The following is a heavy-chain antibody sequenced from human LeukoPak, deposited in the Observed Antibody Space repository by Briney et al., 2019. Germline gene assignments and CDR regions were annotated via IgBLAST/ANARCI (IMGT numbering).Heavy chain of an antibody. CDR3: ARFSEYYDSSLHYVDH. CDR2: ISSSGST. D-gene: IGHD3-22*01. J-gene: IGHJ4*02. Sequence: SETLSLTCTVSGDSISSGDYYWSWIRQPAGKGLEWIGRISSSGSTNYNPSLKSRVTISVDTSKNQFSLKLSSVTAADTAVYYCARFSEYYDSSLHYVDHWGQGTLVSVSS. CDR1: GDSISSGDYY. V-gene: IGHV4-61*02.